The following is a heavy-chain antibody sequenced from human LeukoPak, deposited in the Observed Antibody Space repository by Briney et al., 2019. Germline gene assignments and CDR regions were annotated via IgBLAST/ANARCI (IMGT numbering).Heavy chain of an antibody. CDR1: GFTFSDYY. J-gene: IGHJ4*02. Sequence: GGSLRLSCAASGFTFSDYYMSWIRQAPGKGLEWVSYISSSGSTIYYADSVKGRFTISRDNSKNTLYLQMNSLRVEDTAVYYCATLPYYYDSSGSYYFDYWGQGTLVTVSS. CDR2: ISSSGSTI. D-gene: IGHD3-22*01. V-gene: IGHV3-11*04. CDR3: ATLPYYYDSSGSYYFDY.